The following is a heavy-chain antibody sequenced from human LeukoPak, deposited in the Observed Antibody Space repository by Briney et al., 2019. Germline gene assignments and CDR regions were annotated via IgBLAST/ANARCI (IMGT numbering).Heavy chain of an antibody. CDR3: ARHSPPGWLGHVYYFDY. Sequence: SETLFLTCTVSGGSIRSSYYYWGWIRQPPGKGLEWIGSIYDSGSTYYNPSLKSRVTISVDTSKNQFSLKLNSVTAADTAVYYCARHSPPGWLGHVYYFDYWGQGTLVTVSS. CDR2: IYDSGST. V-gene: IGHV4-39*01. D-gene: IGHD3-22*01. CDR1: GGSIRSSYYY. J-gene: IGHJ4*02.